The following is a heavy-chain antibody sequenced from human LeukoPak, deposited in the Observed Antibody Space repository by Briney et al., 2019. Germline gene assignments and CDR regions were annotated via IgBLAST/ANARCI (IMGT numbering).Heavy chain of an antibody. V-gene: IGHV3-11*04. CDR1: GFTFSDYY. D-gene: IGHD2-15*01. CDR3: ATIAGPNYYYYYYMDV. CDR2: ISSSGSTI. J-gene: IGHJ6*03. Sequence: GGSLRLSCAASGFTFSDYYMSWIRQAPGKGLEWVSYISSSGSTIYYAGSVKGRFTISRDNAKNSLYLQMNSLRAEDTAVYYCATIAGPNYYYYYYMDVWGKGTTVTVSS.